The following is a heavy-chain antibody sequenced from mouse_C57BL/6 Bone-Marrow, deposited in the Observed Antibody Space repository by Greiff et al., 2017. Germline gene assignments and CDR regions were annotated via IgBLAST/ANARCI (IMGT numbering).Heavy chain of an antibody. CDR3: ARWELDY. CDR2: INPRSGNT. J-gene: IGHJ2*01. D-gene: IGHD4-1*01. CDR1: GYTFTSYG. V-gene: IGHV1-81*01. Sequence: QVQLKQSGAELARPGASVKLSCKASGYTFTSYGISWVKQRTGQGLEWIGEINPRSGNTYYNEKFKGKATLTADKSSSTAYMELRSLTSEDSAVYFCARWELDYWGQGTTLTVSS.